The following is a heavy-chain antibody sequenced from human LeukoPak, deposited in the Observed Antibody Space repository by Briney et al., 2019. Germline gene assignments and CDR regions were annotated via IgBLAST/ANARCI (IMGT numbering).Heavy chain of an antibody. V-gene: IGHV4-59*01. J-gene: IGHJ3*01. CDR2: IYYSGST. Sequence: SETLSLTCSVSGGSISSYLWSWIRQPPGKGLEWIGYIYYSGSTNYNPSLKSRVTISVDTSKNQFSLKLSSLTAADTAVYYCARVMLTTAFDVWGQGTVVTVSS. CDR3: ARVMLTTAFDV. D-gene: IGHD4/OR15-4a*01. CDR1: GGSISSYL.